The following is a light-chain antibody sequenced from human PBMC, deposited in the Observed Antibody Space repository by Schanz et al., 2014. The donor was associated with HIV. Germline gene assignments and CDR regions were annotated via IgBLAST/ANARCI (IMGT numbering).Light chain of an antibody. J-gene: IGLJ2*01. V-gene: IGLV2-8*01. CDR3: AAWDDSLSGPL. CDR2: EAT. CDR1: SSDVGGYKY. Sequence: QSALTQPPSASGSPGQSVTISCTGTSSDVGGYKYVSWYQQHPGKAPKLLIYEATQRPAGVPDRFSGSKSGTSASLAISGLRSADEADYFCAAWDDSLSGPLFGGGTKLTVL.